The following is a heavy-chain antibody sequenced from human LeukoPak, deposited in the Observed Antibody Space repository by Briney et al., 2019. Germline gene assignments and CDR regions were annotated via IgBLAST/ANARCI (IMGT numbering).Heavy chain of an antibody. CDR1: GYSLTNYA. Sequence: SVKVSCKASGYSLTNYAIHWVRQAPGQGLEWMGRIIPILGIANYAQKFQGRVTITADKSTSTAYMELSSLRSEDTAVYYCASLCYSSGCPSQDYWGQGTLVTVPS. D-gene: IGHD6-19*01. V-gene: IGHV1-69*04. J-gene: IGHJ4*02. CDR3: ASLCYSSGCPSQDY. CDR2: IIPILGIA.